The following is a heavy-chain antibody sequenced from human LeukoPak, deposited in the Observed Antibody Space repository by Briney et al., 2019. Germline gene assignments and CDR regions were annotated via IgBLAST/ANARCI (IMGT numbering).Heavy chain of an antibody. CDR2: IYYSGST. CDR3: ARVGSYSWYHGMDV. Sequence: PSETLSLTCTVSGGSISSYYWSWIRQPPGKGLEWIGYIYYSGSTNYNPSLKSRVTISVDTSKNQFSLKLSSVTAADTAVYYCARVGSYSWYHGMDVWGQGTTVTVSS. D-gene: IGHD1-26*01. J-gene: IGHJ6*02. V-gene: IGHV4-59*01. CDR1: GGSISSYY.